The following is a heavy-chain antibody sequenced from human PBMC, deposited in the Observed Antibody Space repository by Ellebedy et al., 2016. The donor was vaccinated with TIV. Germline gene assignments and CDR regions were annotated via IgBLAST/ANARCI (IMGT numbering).Heavy chain of an antibody. CDR1: GFTFSDYY. D-gene: IGHD2-2*02. CDR3: ARSVVPAAIVWFNS. CDR2: ISSSGSTI. Sequence: GGSLRLXCAASGFTFSDYYMSWIRQAPGKGLEWVSYISSSGSTIYYVDSVKGRFTISRDNAKNSLYLQMNSLRAEDTAVYYCARSVVPAAIVWFNSWGQGTLVTVSS. V-gene: IGHV3-11*01. J-gene: IGHJ5*01.